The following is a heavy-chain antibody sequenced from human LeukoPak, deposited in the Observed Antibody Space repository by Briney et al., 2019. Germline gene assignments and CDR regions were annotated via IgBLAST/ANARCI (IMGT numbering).Heavy chain of an antibody. CDR1: GFTFSDYY. V-gene: IGHV3-11*05. J-gene: IGHJ4*02. CDR2: ISSSSSYI. Sequence: GGSLRLCCAASGFTFSDYYMSWIRQAPGEGLDWVSSISSSSSYIYYADSVKGRFTISRDNAKNSLYLQMNSLRAEDTPVYYCARASGYYPLYGLIDYWGQGTLVTVSS. D-gene: IGHD3-22*01. CDR3: ARASGYYPLYGLIDY.